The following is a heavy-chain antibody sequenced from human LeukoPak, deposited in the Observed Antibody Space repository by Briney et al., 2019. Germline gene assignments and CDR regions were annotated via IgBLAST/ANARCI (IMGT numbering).Heavy chain of an antibody. CDR1: ELAFKNVW. CDR3: ARAPQYSSPSRYYFDY. J-gene: IGHJ4*02. CDR2: IYTSGST. D-gene: IGHD6-13*01. Sequence: PGGSLRLSCGASELAFKNVWMSWVRQAPGKGLEWIGRIYTSGSTNYNPSLKSRVTISVDTSKNQFSLKLSSVTAADTAVYYCARAPQYSSPSRYYFDYWGQGTLVTVSS. V-gene: IGHV4-4*08.